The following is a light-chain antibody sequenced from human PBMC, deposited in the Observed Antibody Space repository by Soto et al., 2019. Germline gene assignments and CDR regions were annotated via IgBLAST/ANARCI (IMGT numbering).Light chain of an antibody. CDR3: MQAAQFPRT. CDR1: QSLVHYDGRTY. V-gene: IGKV2-24*01. CDR2: RVS. J-gene: IGKJ1*01. Sequence: TQSPLASPVPLGQAASISCRSSQSLVHYDGRTYLSWLHQRPGQPPRLLIYRVSNRVSGVPDRFTGSGAGTDFTLRITSVQAEDVGIYYCMQAAQFPRTFGQGTKLEIQ.